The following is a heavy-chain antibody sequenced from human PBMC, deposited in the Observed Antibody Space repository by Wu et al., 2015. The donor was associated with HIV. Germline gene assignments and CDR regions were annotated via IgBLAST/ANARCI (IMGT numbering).Heavy chain of an antibody. V-gene: IGHV1-8*01. CDR3: AGVSSGWWGVRFDI. CDR1: GYTFTRYD. D-gene: IGHD6-19*01. Sequence: QVQLVQSGAEVKKPGASVKVSCKASGYTFTRYDINWVRQATGQGLEWMGWMNPXSGNTGYAQKFQGRVTMTRNTSISTAYMELSSLRSEDTAVYYCAGVSSGWWGVRFDIVGPRDNGHRLF. J-gene: IGHJ3*02. CDR2: MNPXSGNT.